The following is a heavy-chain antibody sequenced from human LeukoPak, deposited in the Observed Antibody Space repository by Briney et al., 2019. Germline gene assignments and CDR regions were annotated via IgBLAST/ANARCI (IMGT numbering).Heavy chain of an antibody. CDR3: ALVLGRYDFWSGYQN. CDR1: GYTFTGYY. Sequence: ASVKVSCKASGYTFTGYYMHRVRQAPGQGLEWMGRINPNSGGTNYAQKFQGRVTMTRDTSISTAYMELSRLRSDDTAVYYCALVLGRYDFWSGYQNWGQGTLVTVSS. CDR2: INPNSGGT. J-gene: IGHJ4*02. V-gene: IGHV1-2*06. D-gene: IGHD3-3*01.